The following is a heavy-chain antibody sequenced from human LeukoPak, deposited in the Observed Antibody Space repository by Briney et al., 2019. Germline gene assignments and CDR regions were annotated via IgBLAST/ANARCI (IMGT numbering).Heavy chain of an antibody. J-gene: IGHJ4*02. CDR1: GYTFTTYY. CDR3: ARGEGYRVGAWWYFDY. Sequence: GASVKVSCKASGYTFTTYYLHWVRQAPGQGLEWMGIINPNAGDTGYARKFLGRVTMTRDTSTSTVYMELGSLRSEDTAVYYCARGEGYRVGAWWYFDYWGQGTLVTVSS. V-gene: IGHV1-46*01. CDR2: INPNAGDT. D-gene: IGHD1-26*01.